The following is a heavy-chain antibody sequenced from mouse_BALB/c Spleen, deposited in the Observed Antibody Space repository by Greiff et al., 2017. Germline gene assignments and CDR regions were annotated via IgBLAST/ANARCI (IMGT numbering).Heavy chain of an antibody. CDR1: GFTFSSFG. D-gene: IGHD2-4*01. J-gene: IGHJ4*01. CDR3: ARSHDYDDAMDY. Sequence: EVQRVESGGGLVQPGGSRKLSCAASGFTFSSFGMHWVRQAPEKGLEWVAYISSGSSTIYYADTVKGRFTISRDNPKNTLFLQMTSLRSEDTAMYYCARSHDYDDAMDYWGQGTSVTVSS. CDR2: ISSGSSTI. V-gene: IGHV5-17*02.